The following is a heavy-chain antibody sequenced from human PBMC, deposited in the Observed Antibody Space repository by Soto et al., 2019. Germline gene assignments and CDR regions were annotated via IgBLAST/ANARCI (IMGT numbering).Heavy chain of an antibody. CDR1: GFTFSSYG. Sequence: QVQLVESGGGVVQPGRALRLSCAASGFTFSSYGMHWVRQDPGKGLEWVAVISYDGSNKYYANSVKGRFTISRDNSKNTMYLQMNRLRAEDTAVYYGAPNRDWNYAWRAFDYWGQGTLVTGS. CDR3: APNRDWNYAWRAFDY. D-gene: IGHD1-7*01. V-gene: IGHV3-30*03. J-gene: IGHJ4*02. CDR2: ISYDGSNK.